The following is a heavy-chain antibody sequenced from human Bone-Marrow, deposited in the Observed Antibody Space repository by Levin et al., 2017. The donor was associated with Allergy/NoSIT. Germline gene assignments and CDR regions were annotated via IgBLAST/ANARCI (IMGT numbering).Heavy chain of an antibody. V-gene: IGHV3-23*01. J-gene: IGHJ4*02. CDR1: GFTFTSYA. Sequence: GESLKISCAASGFTFTSYAMSWVRQAPGKGLEWVSSISGSGGSTYYADSVKGRFTISRDNSKNTLYVQVNSLRAEDTAVYYCAKPRAELFYFDYWGQGTLVTVSS. CDR2: ISGSGGST. D-gene: IGHD1-26*01. CDR3: AKPRAELFYFDY.